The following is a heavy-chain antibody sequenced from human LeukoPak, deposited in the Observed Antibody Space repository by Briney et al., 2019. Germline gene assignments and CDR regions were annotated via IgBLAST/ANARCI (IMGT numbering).Heavy chain of an antibody. CDR2: IYSGGST. Sequence: GGSLRLSCAASGFTVSSNYMSWVRQAPGKGLEWVSVIYSGGSTYYADSVKGRFTISRDNSKNTLYLQMNSLRAEDTAVYYCARVVWMLDGCKKYYFDYWGQGTLVTVSS. CDR3: ARVVWMLDGCKKYYFDY. V-gene: IGHV3-66*01. D-gene: IGHD5-24*01. CDR1: GFTVSSNY. J-gene: IGHJ4*02.